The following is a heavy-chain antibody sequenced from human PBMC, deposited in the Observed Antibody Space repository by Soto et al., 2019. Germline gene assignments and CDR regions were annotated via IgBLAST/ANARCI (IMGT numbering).Heavy chain of an antibody. CDR2: ISTDSSYV. CDR1: GFTFSSYS. V-gene: IGHV3-21*01. CDR3: ARDSRIVRTPAMGSVGFDP. J-gene: IGHJ5*02. D-gene: IGHD2-2*01. Sequence: EAQLVESGGGLVKPGGSLRLSCATSGFTFSSYSMNWVGQAPGKDLEWISSISTDSSYVYYADSVKGRFTISRDNAKGSLYLQMNSLTAEDTAVYYCARDSRIVRTPAMGSVGFDPWGQGTLVTASS.